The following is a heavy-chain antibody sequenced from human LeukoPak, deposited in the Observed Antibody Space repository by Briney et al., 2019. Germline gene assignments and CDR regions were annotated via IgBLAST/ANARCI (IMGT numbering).Heavy chain of an antibody. CDR1: GFTFSTYW. V-gene: IGHV3-7*03. J-gene: IGHJ4*02. CDR2: VKQDGNEK. Sequence: PGGSLRLSSAASGFTFSTYWMSWVRQAPGKGLEWVATVKQDGNEKNYVDSVKGRFTISRDNGKNSLYLEMKNLRAEDTAVYYCSDPGVGFWGQGTLVTVSS. CDR3: SDPGVGF. D-gene: IGHD3-3*01.